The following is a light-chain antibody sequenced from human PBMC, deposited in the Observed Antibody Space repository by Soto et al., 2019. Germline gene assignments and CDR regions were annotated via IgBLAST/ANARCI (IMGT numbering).Light chain of an antibody. J-gene: IGLJ2*01. V-gene: IGLV2-14*01. CDR2: DVS. CDR3: SSYTSSTPLKV. CDR1: SSDVGGYNY. Sequence: QSALTQPASVSGSPGQSITISCTGTSSDVGGYNYVSWYQQHPGKAPKLIIYDVSNRPSGVSNRFSGSKSGNTASLTISGLQAEDEADYYFSSYTSSTPLKVFGGGTKVTVL.